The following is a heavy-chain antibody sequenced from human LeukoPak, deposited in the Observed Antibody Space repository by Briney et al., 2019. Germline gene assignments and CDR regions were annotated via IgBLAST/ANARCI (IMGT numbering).Heavy chain of an antibody. V-gene: IGHV4-4*02. Sequence: SGTLSLTCAVSGGSISSSNWWSWVRQPPGKGLEWIGEIYHSGSTNYNPSLRSRVTISADKSKNQFSLKLSSVTAADTAVYYCASSYCSGGSCPSRHLDYWGQGTLVTVSS. CDR1: GGSISSSNW. J-gene: IGHJ4*02. CDR3: ASSYCSGGSCPSRHLDY. D-gene: IGHD2-15*01. CDR2: IYHSGST.